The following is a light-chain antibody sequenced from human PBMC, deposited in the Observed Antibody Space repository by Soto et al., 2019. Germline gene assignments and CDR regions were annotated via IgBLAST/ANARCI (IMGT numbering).Light chain of an antibody. CDR2: AAS. Sequence: QLTHSPSPQSESVGDRFTITCRASQGISSYLAWYQQKPGKAPKLLIYAASSLQSGVPSRFSGSGSGTDFTLTISSLQPEDFATYYCQQSYSTKWTFGQGTKVDNK. CDR1: QGISSY. J-gene: IGKJ1*01. CDR3: QQSYSTKWT. V-gene: IGKV1-39*01.